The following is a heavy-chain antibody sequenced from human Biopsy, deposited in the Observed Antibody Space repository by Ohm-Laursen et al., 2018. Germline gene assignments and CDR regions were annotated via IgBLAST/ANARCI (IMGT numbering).Heavy chain of an antibody. Sequence: TLSLTCTVSGDSVSSGSFYWTWIRQPPGQGLEYIGYIYDRGSTANYNPSLESRVTMSVDMPKNQFSLKLSSVTAADTATYYCARGMRSSGWPYFDSWGQGTLATVSP. D-gene: IGHD6-19*01. J-gene: IGHJ4*02. V-gene: IGHV4-61*01. CDR1: GDSVSSGSFY. CDR2: IYDRGSTA. CDR3: ARGMRSSGWPYFDS.